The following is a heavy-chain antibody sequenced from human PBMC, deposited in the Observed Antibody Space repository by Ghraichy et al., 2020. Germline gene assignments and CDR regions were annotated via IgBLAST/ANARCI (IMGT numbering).Heavy chain of an antibody. D-gene: IGHD1-26*01. Sequence: SETLSLTCAVYGGSFSGYYWSWIRQPPGKGLEWIGEINHSGSTNYNPSLKSRVTISVDTSKNQFSLKLSSVTAADTAVYYCARERVGIVGAPSRDAFDIWGQGTMVTVSS. V-gene: IGHV4-34*01. CDR2: INHSGST. J-gene: IGHJ3*02. CDR3: ARERVGIVGAPSRDAFDI. CDR1: GGSFSGYY.